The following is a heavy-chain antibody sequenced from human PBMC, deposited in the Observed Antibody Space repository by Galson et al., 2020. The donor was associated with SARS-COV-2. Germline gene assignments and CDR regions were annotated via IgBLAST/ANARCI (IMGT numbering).Heavy chain of an antibody. CDR2: IYYSGST. J-gene: IGHJ5*02. D-gene: IGHD3-9*01. V-gene: IGHV4-31*03. Sequence: TLSLTCTVSGGSISSGGYYWSWIRQHPGKGLEWIGYIYYSGSTYSNPSLKSRVTISVDTSKNQFSLKLSSVTAADTAVYYCARDRRELDYDILTGYYKGNWFDPWGQGTLVTVSS. CDR1: GGSISSGGYY. CDR3: ARDRRELDYDILTGYYKGNWFDP.